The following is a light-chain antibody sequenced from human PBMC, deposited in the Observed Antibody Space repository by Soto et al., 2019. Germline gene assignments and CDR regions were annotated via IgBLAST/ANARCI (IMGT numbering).Light chain of an antibody. CDR2: DAS. J-gene: IGKJ1*01. CDR3: QQDKSYSWT. V-gene: IGKV1-5*01. Sequence: DIQMTQSPSTLSAFVGDRVTITCRASQSISSWLAWYQQKPGKAPKLLIYDASNLESGVPPRFSGSGYGTEFTLTISSLQPDDFATYYCQQDKSYSWTFGQGTEVEVK. CDR1: QSISSW.